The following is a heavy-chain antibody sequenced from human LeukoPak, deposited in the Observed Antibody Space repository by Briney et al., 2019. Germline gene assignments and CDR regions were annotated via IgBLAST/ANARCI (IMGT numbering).Heavy chain of an antibody. V-gene: IGHV3-23*01. D-gene: IGHD3-10*01. CDR2: ISGSGGST. Sequence: SGGSLRLSCAASGFTFSSYAMSWVRQAPGKGLEWVSAISGSGGSTYYADSVKGRFTISRDNSKNTLYLQMNSLRAEDTAVYYCAREPTGGLWFGELWGYYYGMDVWGQGTTVTVSS. J-gene: IGHJ6*02. CDR3: AREPTGGLWFGELWGYYYGMDV. CDR1: GFTFSSYA.